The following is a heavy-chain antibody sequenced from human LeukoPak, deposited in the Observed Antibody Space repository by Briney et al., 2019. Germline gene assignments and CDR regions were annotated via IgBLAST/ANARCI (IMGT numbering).Heavy chain of an antibody. J-gene: IGHJ3*02. D-gene: IGHD3-22*01. V-gene: IGHV4-38-2*02. CDR3: ARVYDSSGYYFGGALDI. CDR2: IYHSGST. CDR1: GYSISSGYY. Sequence: PSETLSLTCTVSGYSISSGYYWGWIRQPPGKGLEWIGSIYHSGSTYYNPSLKSRVTISVDTSKNQFSLKLSSVTAADTAVYYCARVYDSSGYYFGGALDIWGQGTMVTVSS.